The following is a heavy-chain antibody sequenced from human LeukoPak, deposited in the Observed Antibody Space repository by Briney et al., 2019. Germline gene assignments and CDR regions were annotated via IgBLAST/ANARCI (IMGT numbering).Heavy chain of an antibody. V-gene: IGHV4-30-2*01. Sequence: PSETLSLTCTVSGGSISSGGYYWSWIRQPPGEGLEWIGYIYHSGSTYYNPSLKSRVTISVDRSKNQFSLKLSSVTAADTAVYYCARGPQRWELPLIDYWGQGTLVTVSS. J-gene: IGHJ4*02. D-gene: IGHD1-26*01. CDR3: ARGPQRWELPLIDY. CDR1: GGSISSGGYY. CDR2: IYHSGST.